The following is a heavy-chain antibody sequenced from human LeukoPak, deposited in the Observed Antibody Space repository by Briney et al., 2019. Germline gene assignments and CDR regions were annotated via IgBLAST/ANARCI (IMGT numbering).Heavy chain of an antibody. Sequence: SETLSLTCTVSGGSISSGSYYWSWIRQPPGKGLEWIGSIYYSGSTYYNPSLKSRVTISVDTSKNQFSLKLSSVTAADTAVYYCARVMDYGGNEGLDYWGQGTLVTVSS. CDR3: ARVMDYGGNEGLDY. D-gene: IGHD4-23*01. CDR1: GGSISSGSYY. J-gene: IGHJ4*02. V-gene: IGHV4-39*07. CDR2: IYYSGST.